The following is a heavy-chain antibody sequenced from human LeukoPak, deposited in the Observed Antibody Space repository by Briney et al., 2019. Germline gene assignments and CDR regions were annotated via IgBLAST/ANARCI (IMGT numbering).Heavy chain of an antibody. V-gene: IGHV7-4-1*02. CDR2: INTNTGNP. J-gene: IGHJ4*02. CDR3: ARDWGYGDYGYFDY. D-gene: IGHD4-17*01. CDR1: GYTFTGYY. Sequence: GASVKVSCKASGYTFTGYYMHWVRQAPGQGLEWMGWINTNTGNPTYAQGFTGRFVFSLDTSVSTAYLQISSLKAEDTAVYYCARDWGYGDYGYFDYWGQGTLVTVSS.